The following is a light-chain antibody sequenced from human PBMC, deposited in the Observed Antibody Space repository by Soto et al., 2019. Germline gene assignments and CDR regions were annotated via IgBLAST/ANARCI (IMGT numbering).Light chain of an antibody. CDR1: QSINTW. CDR3: QQYNSYSWT. Sequence: DIQMTQSPSTLSASLGDRVTIXXRASQSINTWLAWYQQKPGKAPKVXIYDASTLETGVPSRFSGSGSGTEFTLTISSLQPDDSATYFCQQYNSYSWTFGQGTKVDIK. V-gene: IGKV1-5*01. J-gene: IGKJ1*01. CDR2: DAS.